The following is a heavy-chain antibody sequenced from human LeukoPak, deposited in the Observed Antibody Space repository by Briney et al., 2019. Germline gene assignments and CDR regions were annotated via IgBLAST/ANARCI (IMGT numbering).Heavy chain of an antibody. J-gene: IGHJ4*02. D-gene: IGHD5-24*01. CDR1: GFTFSSYG. Sequence: PGRSLRLSCAASGFTFSSYGMHWVRQAPDKGLEWVAVISYDGSNKYYADSVKGRFTISRDNSKNTLYLQMNSLRAEDTAVYYCAKDVGEMATITDYWGQGTLVTVSS. CDR3: AKDVGEMATITDY. V-gene: IGHV3-30*18. CDR2: ISYDGSNK.